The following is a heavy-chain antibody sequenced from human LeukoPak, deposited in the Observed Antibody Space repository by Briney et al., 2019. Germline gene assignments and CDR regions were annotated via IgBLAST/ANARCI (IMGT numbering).Heavy chain of an antibody. Sequence: ASVKVSCKASGGTFSSYAISWVRQAPGQGLEWMGGIIPIFGTASYAQKFQGRVTITADESTSTAYMELSSLRSEDTAVYYCARGAFDRLEYSSYRSFDYWGQGTLVTVSS. D-gene: IGHD6-6*01. CDR2: IIPIFGTA. CDR3: ARGAFDRLEYSSYRSFDY. CDR1: GGTFSSYA. V-gene: IGHV1-69*13. J-gene: IGHJ4*02.